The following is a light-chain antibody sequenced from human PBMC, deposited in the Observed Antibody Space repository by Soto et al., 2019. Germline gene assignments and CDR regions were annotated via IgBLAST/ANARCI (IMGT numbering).Light chain of an antibody. Sequence: EIVLTQSPGTLSLSPGERTTLSCRASQSVSSSYLAWYQKKPGQAPRLIIYGASSRAAGIPDRFSGSGSGTDFTLTISRLEPEDFALYYCQQYGSSPLTFGGGTKVEIK. CDR1: QSVSSSY. J-gene: IGKJ4*01. CDR3: QQYGSSPLT. CDR2: GAS. V-gene: IGKV3-20*01.